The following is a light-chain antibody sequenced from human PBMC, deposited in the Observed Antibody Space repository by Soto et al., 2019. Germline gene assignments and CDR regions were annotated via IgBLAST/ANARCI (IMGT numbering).Light chain of an antibody. J-gene: IGKJ2*01. CDR3: QQFGSSPTT. CDR1: QSVISTY. V-gene: IGKV3-20*01. CDR2: GAS. Sequence: IVLTQSPGTLSLSPGERATLSCRASQSVISTYLAWYQQQPGQAPRLLLYGASNRATGIPDRFSGSGSGTDFTLTITSLEPEDSAVYFCQQFGSSPTTFGQGTKLDIK.